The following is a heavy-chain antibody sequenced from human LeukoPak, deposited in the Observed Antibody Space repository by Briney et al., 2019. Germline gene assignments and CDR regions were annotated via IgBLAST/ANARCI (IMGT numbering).Heavy chain of an antibody. CDR1: GGSISSYY. CDR2: IYYSGST. D-gene: IGHD6-19*01. CDR3: ARVDSSGWSYNWFDP. Sequence: PSETLSLTCTVSGGSISSYYWSWIRQPPGKGLEWIGYIYYSGSTNYNPSLKSRVTISVDTSKNQFSLKLSSVTAADTAVYYCARVDSSGWSYNWFDPWGQGTLVTVSS. J-gene: IGHJ5*02. V-gene: IGHV4-59*01.